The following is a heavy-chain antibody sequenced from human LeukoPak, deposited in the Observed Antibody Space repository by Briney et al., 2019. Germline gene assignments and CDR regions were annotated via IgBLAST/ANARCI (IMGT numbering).Heavy chain of an antibody. CDR3: ARGGDGYNYFGWTDFDY. CDR1: GGTFSSYA. Sequence: GASVKVSCKASGGTFSSYAISWVRQAPGQGLEWMGGIIPIFGTANYAQKFQGRVTITADESTSTAYMELSSLGSEDTAVYYCARGGDGYNYFGWTDFDYWGQGTLVTVSS. CDR2: IIPIFGTA. D-gene: IGHD5-24*01. V-gene: IGHV1-69*13. J-gene: IGHJ4*02.